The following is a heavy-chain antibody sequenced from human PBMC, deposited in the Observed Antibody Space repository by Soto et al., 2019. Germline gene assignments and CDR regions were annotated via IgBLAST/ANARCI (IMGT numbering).Heavy chain of an antibody. J-gene: IGHJ6*02. CDR3: ARWDGRINVVVPAAIGYYYYGMGV. CDR2: INHSGST. V-gene: IGHV4-34*01. CDR1: GGSFSGYY. Sequence: PSETLSLTCAVYGGSFSGYYWSWIRQPPGKGLEWIGEINHSGSTNYNPSLKSRVTISVDTSKNQFSLKLSSVTAADTAVYYCARWDGRINVVVPAAIGYYYYGMGVWGQGTTVTVSS. D-gene: IGHD2-2*02.